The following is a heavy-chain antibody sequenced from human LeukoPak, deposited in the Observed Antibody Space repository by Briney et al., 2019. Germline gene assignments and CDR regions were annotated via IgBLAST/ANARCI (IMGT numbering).Heavy chain of an antibody. D-gene: IGHD3-10*01. CDR1: GGSISSYY. J-gene: IGHJ6*02. Sequence: SETLSPTCTVSGGSISSYYWSWIRQPPGKGLEWIGYIYYSGSTNYNPSLKSRVTISVDTSKNQFSLKLSSVTAADTAVYYCARIYGSGSYYTYYYGMDVWGQGTTVTVSS. CDR3: ARIYGSGSYYTYYYGMDV. CDR2: IYYSGST. V-gene: IGHV4-59*08.